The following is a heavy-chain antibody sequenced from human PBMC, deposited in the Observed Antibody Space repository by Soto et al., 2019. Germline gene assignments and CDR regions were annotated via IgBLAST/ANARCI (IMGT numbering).Heavy chain of an antibody. CDR2: IYYAGST. Sequence: SETLSLTYTVSGSSMSSNYWSWFRQPPGRGLEWVGYIYYAGSTSYIPSLKSRVTISRETSKSQFSLRLSSVTAADTAVYFCARLGFYYQSLDPSGPGTLVT. D-gene: IGHD3-22*01. CDR1: GSSMSSNY. J-gene: IGHJ5*02. CDR3: ARLGFYYQSLDP. V-gene: IGHV4-59*08.